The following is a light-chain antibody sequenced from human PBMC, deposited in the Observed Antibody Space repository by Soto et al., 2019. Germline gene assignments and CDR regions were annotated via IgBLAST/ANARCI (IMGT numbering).Light chain of an antibody. V-gene: IGLV2-14*01. Sequence: QSALTQPASVSGSPGQSITISCTGTSSDVGGYNYVSWYQQHPGKSPKLMIFDVSNRPSEVSNRFSGSRSGNTASLTISGLQAEDEADYYCSSYTSRSTVVFGGGTKLTVL. CDR1: SSDVGGYNY. CDR2: DVS. J-gene: IGLJ2*01. CDR3: SSYTSRSTVV.